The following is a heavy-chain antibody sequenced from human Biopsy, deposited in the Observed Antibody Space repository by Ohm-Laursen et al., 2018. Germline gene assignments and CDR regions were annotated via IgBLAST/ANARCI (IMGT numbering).Heavy chain of an antibody. V-gene: IGHV1-69*06. D-gene: IGHD3-9*01. Sequence: SVKVSCKASGHTFTGYHVHWVRQAPGQGLEWLGGNIPILGTGNYAQKFQDRVTVAADTSTSTATMELRSLRSDDTAVYYCATKLTGYFHHWGQGTLVIVSS. CDR3: ATKLTGYFHH. J-gene: IGHJ1*01. CDR1: GHTFTGYH. CDR2: NIPILGTG.